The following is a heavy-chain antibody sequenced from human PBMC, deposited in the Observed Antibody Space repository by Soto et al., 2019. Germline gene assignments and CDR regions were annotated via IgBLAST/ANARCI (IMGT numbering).Heavy chain of an antibody. J-gene: IGHJ4*02. CDR1: GGCISSYY. CDR3: ARVKASGVNFDY. D-gene: IGHD3-10*01. V-gene: IGHV4-59*12. Sequence: SETLSLTCTVSGGCISSYYWSWIRQPPGKGLEWIGEIYHSGSTNYNPSLKSRVTISVDKSKNQFSLKLSSVTAADTAVYYCARVKASGVNFDYWGQGTLVTVSS. CDR2: IYHSGST.